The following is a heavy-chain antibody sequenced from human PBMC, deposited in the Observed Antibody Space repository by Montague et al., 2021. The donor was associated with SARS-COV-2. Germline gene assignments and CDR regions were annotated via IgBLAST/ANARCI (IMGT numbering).Heavy chain of an antibody. D-gene: IGHD3-10*01. CDR3: ARVTRGYYCGWGVSAHFDH. CDR2: INYSGST. V-gene: IGHV4-59*01. Sequence: SETLSLTCTVYGGSISSYYWSWIRQPPGKGLEWIGYINYSGSTNYNPSLKSRVTISVDTSKNQFSLKLSSVTAADTAVYYCARVTRGYYCGWGVSAHFDHWGQGTLVTVSS. J-gene: IGHJ4*02. CDR1: GGSISSYY.